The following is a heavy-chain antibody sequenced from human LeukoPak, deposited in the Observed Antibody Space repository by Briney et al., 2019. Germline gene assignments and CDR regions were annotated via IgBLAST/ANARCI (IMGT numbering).Heavy chain of an antibody. CDR3: ARDLQRHNPNWFDP. J-gene: IGHJ5*02. D-gene: IGHD1-14*01. CDR1: GGTFSSYA. CDR2: IIPIFGTA. V-gene: IGHV1-69*05. Sequence: SVKVSCKASGGTFSSYAISWVRQAPGQGLEWMGGIIPIFGTANYAQKFQGRVTITTDESTSTAYMELSSLRSEDTAVYYCARDLQRHNPNWFDPWGQGTLVTVSS.